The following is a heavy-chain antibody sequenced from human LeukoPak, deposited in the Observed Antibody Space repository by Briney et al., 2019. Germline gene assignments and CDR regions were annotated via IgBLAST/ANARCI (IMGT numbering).Heavy chain of an antibody. CDR2: ICTSGST. CDR3: ARGPVLGYYYYMDV. Sequence: SETLSLTCTVSGGSISSGSYYWSWIRQPAGKGLEWIGRICTSGSTNYNPSLKSRVTISVDTSKNQFSLKLSSVTAADTAVYYCARGPVLGYYYYMDVWGKGTTVTVSS. CDR1: GGSISSGSYY. V-gene: IGHV4-61*02. J-gene: IGHJ6*03.